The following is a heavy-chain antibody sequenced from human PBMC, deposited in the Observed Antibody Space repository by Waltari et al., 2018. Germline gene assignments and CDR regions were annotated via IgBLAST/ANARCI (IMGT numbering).Heavy chain of an antibody. CDR2: MSYSGAT. CDR3: ATYIGASVGTAAYDV. Sequence: GGIRRPPGQGLEWIGTMSYSGATYSSPSLKSRVTISRDTSKNQLSLRLGSVTAADTAVYYCATYIGASVGTAAYDVWGQGTMVTVSA. D-gene: IGHD5-12*01. J-gene: IGHJ3*01. V-gene: IGHV4-39*01.